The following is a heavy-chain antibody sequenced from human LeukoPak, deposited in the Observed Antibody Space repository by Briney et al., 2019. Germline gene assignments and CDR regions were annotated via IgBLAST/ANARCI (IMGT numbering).Heavy chain of an antibody. CDR2: IYYSGST. CDR3: ARGRDYYGSGSYYPRFLRFGMDV. J-gene: IGHJ6*02. Sequence: SETLSLTCTVSGGSISSSSYYWGWIRQPPGKGLEWIGSIYYSGSTNYNPSLKSRVTISVDTSKNQFSLKLSSVTAADTAVYYCARGRDYYGSGSYYPRFLRFGMDVWGQGTTVTVSS. V-gene: IGHV4-39*07. D-gene: IGHD3-10*01. CDR1: GGSISSSSYY.